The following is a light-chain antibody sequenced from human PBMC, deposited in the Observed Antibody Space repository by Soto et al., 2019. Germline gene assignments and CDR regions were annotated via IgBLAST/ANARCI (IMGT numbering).Light chain of an antibody. Sequence: QSALTQPPSVSGSPGQSVTLSCTGASTDIGRFNRVSWYQQPPGTAPKLVIYEVTKRPSGVPDRFTGSKSGNTASLTISGLQAEDEAHYYCSSYTYTNDYVIFGGGTKLTVL. CDR2: EVT. CDR1: STDIGRFNR. J-gene: IGLJ2*01. CDR3: SSYTYTNDYVI. V-gene: IGLV2-18*02.